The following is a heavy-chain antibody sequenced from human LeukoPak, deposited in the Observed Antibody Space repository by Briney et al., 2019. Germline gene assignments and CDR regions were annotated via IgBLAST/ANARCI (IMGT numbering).Heavy chain of an antibody. CDR3: ARDPPYYYDSSGTFDY. CDR1: GYTFTSYG. V-gene: IGHV1-18*01. D-gene: IGHD3-22*01. J-gene: IGHJ4*02. CDR2: ISAYNGNT. Sequence: ASVKVSCKASGYTFTSYGINWVRQAPGQGLEWMGWISAYNGNTNYAQKLQGRVTMTTDTSTSTAYMELRSLRSDDTAVYYCARDPPYYYDSSGTFDYWGQGTLVTVSS.